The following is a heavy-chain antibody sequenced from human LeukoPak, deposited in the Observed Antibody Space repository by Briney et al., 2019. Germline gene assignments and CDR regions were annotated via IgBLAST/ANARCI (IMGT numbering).Heavy chain of an antibody. D-gene: IGHD2-15*01. Sequence: SETLSLTCTVSGGSISSSSYYWGWIRQPPGKGLEWIGSIYYSGSTYYNPSLKSRVTISVDTSKNQFSLKLSSVTAADTAVYYCARRLFGYCSGGSCSGSYMDVWGKGTTVTVSS. J-gene: IGHJ6*03. V-gene: IGHV4-39*01. CDR3: ARRLFGYCSGGSCSGSYMDV. CDR2: IYYSGST. CDR1: GGSISSSSYY.